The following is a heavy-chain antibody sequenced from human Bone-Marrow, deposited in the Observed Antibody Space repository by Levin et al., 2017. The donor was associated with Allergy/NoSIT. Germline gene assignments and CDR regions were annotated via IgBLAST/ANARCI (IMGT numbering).Heavy chain of an antibody. CDR1: GFSLKTSGVG. Sequence: SGPTLVKPPQTLTLTCTFSGFSLKTSGVGVGWIRQPPGKALDWLALIYWNHDERYSPSLRSRLSITKDTTKNQVVLTMTNMDPVDTATYYCARVYDSSGYYEYYFDYWGQGTLVTVSS. D-gene: IGHD3-22*01. CDR3: ARVYDSSGYYEYYFDY. J-gene: IGHJ4*02. CDR2: IYWNHDE. V-gene: IGHV2-5*01.